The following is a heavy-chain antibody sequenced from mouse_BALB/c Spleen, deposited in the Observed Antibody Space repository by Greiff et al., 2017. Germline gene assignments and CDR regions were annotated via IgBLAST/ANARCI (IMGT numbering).Heavy chain of an antibody. J-gene: IGHJ2*01. V-gene: IGHV7-3*02. CDR1: GFTFTDYY. Sequence: EVQVVESGGGLVQPGGSLRLSCATSGFTFTDYYMSWVRQPPGKALEWLGFIRNKANGYTTEYSASVKGRFTISRDNSQSILYLQMNTLRAEDSATYYCARGFDYWGQGTTLTVSS. CDR2: IRNKANGYTT. CDR3: ARGFDY.